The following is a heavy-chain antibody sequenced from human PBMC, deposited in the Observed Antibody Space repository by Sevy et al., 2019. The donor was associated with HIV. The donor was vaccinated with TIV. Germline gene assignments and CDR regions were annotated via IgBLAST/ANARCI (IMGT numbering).Heavy chain of an antibody. V-gene: IGHV1-46*01. CDR1: GYTFTTHY. J-gene: IGHJ4*02. D-gene: IGHD1-26*01. CDR3: ARGEVWEQLSSFAY. CDR2: INPSGGST. Sequence: ASVKVSCKASGYTFTTHYFHWVRQAPGQGLEWMGIINPSGGSTSYPQKFQGRVTMTRDTSTSTVYMELSSLRSEDTAVYYCARGEVWEQLSSFAYWGQGTLVTVSS.